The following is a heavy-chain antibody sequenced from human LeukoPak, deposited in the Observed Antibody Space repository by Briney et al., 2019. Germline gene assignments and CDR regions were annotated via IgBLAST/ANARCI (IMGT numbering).Heavy chain of an antibody. CDR3: TKNTHDY. CDR1: GFTFSGSW. Sequence: GGSLRLSCAASGFTFSGSWMSWVRQTPGKGLEWVATIKGDGSGKFYVDSVKGRFAISRDDAKSSLFLQMDSLRSEDTAVYYCTKNTHDYWGQGTLVTVSS. D-gene: IGHD1/OR15-1a*01. V-gene: IGHV3-7*01. CDR2: IKGDGSGK. J-gene: IGHJ4*02.